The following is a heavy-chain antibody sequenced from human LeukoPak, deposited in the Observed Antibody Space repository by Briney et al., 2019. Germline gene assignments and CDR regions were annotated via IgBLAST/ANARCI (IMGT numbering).Heavy chain of an antibody. J-gene: IGHJ1*01. V-gene: IGHV3-74*03. CDR1: GFTFSSNW. D-gene: IGHD1-26*01. CDR2: INGDGRII. Sequence: GGSLRLSCTASGFTFSSNWMHWVRQAPGKGLVWISRINGDGRIIEHAESVKGRFTISRNNADNTLHLQMNSLRAEDTAVYHCEREVGAPGSFQHWGQGAPVTVSS. CDR3: EREVGAPGSFQH.